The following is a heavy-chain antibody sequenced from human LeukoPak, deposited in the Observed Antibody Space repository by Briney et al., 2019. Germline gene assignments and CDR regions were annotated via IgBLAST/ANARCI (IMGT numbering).Heavy chain of an antibody. CDR3: VRRDVVVPAAILANNWFDP. J-gene: IGHJ5*02. D-gene: IGHD2-2*02. V-gene: IGHV4-34*01. Sequence: SETLSLTCAVYGGSFSGYYWSWIRQPPGKGLEWIGEINHSGSTNYNPSLKSRVTISVDTSKNQFSLKLSSVTAADTAVYYCVRRDVVVPAAILANNWFDPWGQGTLVTVSS. CDR2: INHSGST. CDR1: GGSFSGYY.